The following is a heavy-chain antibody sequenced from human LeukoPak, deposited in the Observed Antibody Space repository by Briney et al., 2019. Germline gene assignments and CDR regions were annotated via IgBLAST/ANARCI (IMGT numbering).Heavy chain of an antibody. V-gene: IGHV1-69*13. CDR3: AREAQYCSSTSCYSYFDY. D-gene: IGHD2-2*02. Sequence: SVKVSCKASGGTFSSYTISWVRQAPGQGLEWMGGIIPIFGTANYAQKFQGRVTITADESTSTAYMELSSLRSEDTAVYYCAREAQYCSSTSCYSYFDYWGQGTLVTVSS. CDR2: IIPIFGTA. CDR1: GGTFSSYT. J-gene: IGHJ4*02.